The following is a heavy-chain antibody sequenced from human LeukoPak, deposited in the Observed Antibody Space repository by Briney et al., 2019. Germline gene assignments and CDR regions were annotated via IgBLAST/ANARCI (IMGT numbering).Heavy chain of an antibody. CDR1: GFTFDDYA. V-gene: IGHV3-9*01. D-gene: IGHD3-16*01. CDR2: ISWNSGSI. J-gene: IGHJ6*02. CDR3: ARGGGLDV. Sequence: GGSLRLSCAASGFTFDDYAMHWVRQAPGKGLEWVSGISWNSGSIGYVDSVKGRFTISRDNAKNSLYLQMSNLRAEDTAVYFCARGGGLDVWGQGATVTVSS.